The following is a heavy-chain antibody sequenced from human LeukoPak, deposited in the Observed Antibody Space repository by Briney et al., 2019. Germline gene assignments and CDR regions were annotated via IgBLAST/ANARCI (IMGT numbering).Heavy chain of an antibody. J-gene: IGHJ3*02. CDR1: GFTFSSYA. Sequence: GGSLRLSCAASGFTFSSYAMHWVRQAPGKGLEWVAVISYDGSNKYYADSVKGRFTISGDNSKNTLYLQMNSLRAEDTAVYYCARDNLSPPPGDAFDIWGHGTMVTVSS. CDR3: ARDNLSPPPGDAFDI. CDR2: ISYDGSNK. V-gene: IGHV3-30*04.